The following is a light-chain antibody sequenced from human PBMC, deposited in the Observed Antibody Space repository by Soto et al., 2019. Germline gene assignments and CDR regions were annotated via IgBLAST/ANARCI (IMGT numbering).Light chain of an antibody. J-gene: IGLJ2*01. CDR2: DVT. Sequence: QSALTQPASVSGSPGQSITISCTGTSSDLGRYNYVSWYQQYPGKAPKLLIYDVTNRPSGVSDRFSGSKSGNTASLTISGLQAEDEADYYCSSYTTSNTVFGGGTKVTVL. V-gene: IGLV2-14*01. CDR3: SSYTTSNTV. CDR1: SSDLGRYNY.